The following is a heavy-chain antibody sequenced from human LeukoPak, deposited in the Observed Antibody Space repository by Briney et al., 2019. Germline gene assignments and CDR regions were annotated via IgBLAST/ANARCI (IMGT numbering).Heavy chain of an antibody. Sequence: SETLSLTCAVYGGSFSGYYWSWIRQPPGKGLEWIGEINHSGSTNYNPSLKSRVTISVDTSKNQFSLKLSSVTAADTAVYYCARGGKSGYSYGYNWFDPWGQGTLVTVSS. CDR2: INHSGST. D-gene: IGHD5-18*01. V-gene: IGHV4-34*01. J-gene: IGHJ5*02. CDR3: ARGGKSGYSYGYNWFDP. CDR1: GGSFSGYY.